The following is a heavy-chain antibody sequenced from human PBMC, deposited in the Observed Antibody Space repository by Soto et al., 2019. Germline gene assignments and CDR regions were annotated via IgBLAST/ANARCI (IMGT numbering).Heavy chain of an antibody. V-gene: IGHV3-33*01. D-gene: IGHD3-9*01. CDR3: ARDGDVNTGFEKDY. CDR1: GFTFSNYG. J-gene: IGHJ4*02. Sequence: QVQLVESGGGVVQPGRSLRLSCAASGFTFSNYGMHWVRQAPGKGLEWVSFIWYDGGNKYYAESVKGRFTISRDNSKDTVFLQMNSLRAEDTAVYYWARDGDVNTGFEKDYWGQGTVVTVSS. CDR2: IWYDGGNK.